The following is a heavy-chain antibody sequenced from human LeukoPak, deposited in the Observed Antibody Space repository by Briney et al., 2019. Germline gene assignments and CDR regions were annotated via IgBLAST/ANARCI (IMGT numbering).Heavy chain of an antibody. CDR1: GDSVSSNSAA. V-gene: IGHV6-1*01. CDR2: TYYRSKWYN. Sequence: LSQTLSLTCVISGDSVSSNSAAWNWIRRSPSRGLEWLGRTYYRSKWYNDYAVSVKSRITINPDTSKNQFSLQLNSVTPEDTAVYYCARGIAVAGKSGYFQHWGQGTLVTVSS. J-gene: IGHJ1*01. CDR3: ARGIAVAGKSGYFQH. D-gene: IGHD6-19*01.